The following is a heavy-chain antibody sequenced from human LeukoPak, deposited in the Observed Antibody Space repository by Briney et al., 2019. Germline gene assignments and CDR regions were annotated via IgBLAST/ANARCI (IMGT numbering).Heavy chain of an antibody. CDR3: ARGPYSYDSSGAFDI. CDR1: GGSISSGDYY. D-gene: IGHD3-22*01. V-gene: IGHV4-61*02. Sequence: SETLSLTCTVSGGSISSGDYYWSWIRQPAGKGLEWIGRISSSGSTNYNPSLKSRVTISVDTSKNQFSLKLSSVTAADTAVYFCARGPYSYDSSGAFDIWGQGTMDTVSS. CDR2: ISSSGST. J-gene: IGHJ3*02.